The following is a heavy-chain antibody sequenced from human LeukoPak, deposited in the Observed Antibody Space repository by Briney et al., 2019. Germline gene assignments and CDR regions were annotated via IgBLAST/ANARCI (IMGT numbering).Heavy chain of an antibody. CDR3: AREAYSSGWLDY. J-gene: IGHJ4*02. V-gene: IGHV1-69*06. D-gene: IGHD6-19*01. CDR2: IIPIFGTA. Sequence: ASVKVSCKASGGTFSSYAISWVRQAPGQGLEWMGGIIPIFGTANYAQKFQGRVTITADKSTSTAYMELSSLRSEDTAVYYCAREAYSSGWLDYWGQGTLVTVSS. CDR1: GGTFSSYA.